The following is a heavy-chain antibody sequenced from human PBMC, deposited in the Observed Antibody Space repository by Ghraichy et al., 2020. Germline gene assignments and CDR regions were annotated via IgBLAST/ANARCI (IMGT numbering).Heavy chain of an antibody. CDR2: ISGVGDRT. CDR1: GFTLRSYT. CDR3: AKGAIHYYYGLDG. D-gene: IGHD3-3*01. Sequence: LSLTCAASGFTLRSYTLTWVRQPPGKGLKWVSGISGVGDRTDYADSVKGRFTISKDNSKNTLYLQMNNLRVEDTALYYCAKGAIHYYYGLDGWGQGTTVTVSS. V-gene: IGHV3-23*01. J-gene: IGHJ6*02.